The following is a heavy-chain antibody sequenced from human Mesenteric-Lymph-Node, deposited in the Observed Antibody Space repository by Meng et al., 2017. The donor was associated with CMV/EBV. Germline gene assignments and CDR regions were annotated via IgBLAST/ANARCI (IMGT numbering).Heavy chain of an antibody. V-gene: IGHV4-39*01. CDR2: IYYSGST. D-gene: IGHD3-3*01. J-gene: IGHJ5*02. CDR1: GGAISSCSSY. Sequence: VAGGAISSCSSYWGWIRQPPGKGLEWIGSIYYSGSTYYNPSLKSRVTISVDTSKNQFSLKLSSVTAADTAVYYCARQRENYDFWSDLWGQGTLVTVSS. CDR3: ARQRENYDFWSDL.